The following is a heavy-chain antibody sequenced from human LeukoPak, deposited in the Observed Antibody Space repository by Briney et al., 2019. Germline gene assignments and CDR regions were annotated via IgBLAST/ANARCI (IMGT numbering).Heavy chain of an antibody. CDR3: AKDYEYSSGWYGYYFDY. Sequence: GGSLRLSCAASGFTFSSYAMSWVRQAPGKGLEWVSAISGSAGSTYYADSVKGRFTISRDNSKNTLYLQMNSLRAEDTAVYYCAKDYEYSSGWYGYYFDYWGQGTLVTVSS. V-gene: IGHV3-23*01. CDR2: ISGSAGST. J-gene: IGHJ4*02. D-gene: IGHD6-19*01. CDR1: GFTFSSYA.